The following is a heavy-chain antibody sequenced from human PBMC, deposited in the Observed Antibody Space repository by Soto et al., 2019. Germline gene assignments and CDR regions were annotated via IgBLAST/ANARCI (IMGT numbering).Heavy chain of an antibody. D-gene: IGHD3-22*01. J-gene: IGHJ5*02. Sequence: QVQLQESGPGLVKPSQTLSLTCTVSGGSISSGDYYWSWIRQPPGKGLEWIGYIYYSGSTYYNPSLKSRVTISVDTSKNQFSLKLSSVTAADTAVYYCARSFQQIEYYYDSSGYFPWGQGTLVTVSS. V-gene: IGHV4-30-4*01. CDR3: ARSFQQIEYYYDSSGYFP. CDR1: GGSISSGDYY. CDR2: IYYSGST.